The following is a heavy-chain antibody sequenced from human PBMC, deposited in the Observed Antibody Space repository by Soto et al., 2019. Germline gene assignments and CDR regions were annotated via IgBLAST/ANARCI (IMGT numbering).Heavy chain of an antibody. V-gene: IGHV3-33*01. D-gene: IGHD1-26*01. CDR3: AREQVGDIQLNFYHGLGV. CDR2: IWYDGSNK. CDR1: GFTFSSYG. J-gene: IGHJ6*02. Sequence: QVQLVESGGGVVQPGRSLRLSCAASGFTFSSYGMHWVRQAPGKGLEWVAVIWYDGSNKYYADSVKGRFTISRDNSKNTLYPQMNSLRSVDTAVYYCAREQVGDIQLNFYHGLGVWGQGTTVTVSS.